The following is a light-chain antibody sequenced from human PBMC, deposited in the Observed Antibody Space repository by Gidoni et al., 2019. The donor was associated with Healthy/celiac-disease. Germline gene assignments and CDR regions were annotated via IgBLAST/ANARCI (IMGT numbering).Light chain of an antibody. J-gene: IGKJ2*01. CDR3: QQSYSTPRYT. V-gene: IGKV1-39*01. CDR2: AAS. Sequence: IQMTQSPSSLSASVGDRVTITCRASQSLSSYLNWYQQKPGKAPKLLIYAASSLQSWVPSRFSGSGSGTDCTLTISSLQPEDFATDYCQQSYSTPRYTFGQGTKLEIK. CDR1: QSLSSY.